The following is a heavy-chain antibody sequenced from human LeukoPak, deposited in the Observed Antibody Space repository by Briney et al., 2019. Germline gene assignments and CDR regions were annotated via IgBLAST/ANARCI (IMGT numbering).Heavy chain of an antibody. D-gene: IGHD2-15*01. CDR2: IYGDGST. CDR3: ARDKDSVTNHAKIRYDV. V-gene: IGHV4-59*01. Sequence: PSETLSLTCTVSGGSITSYYWTWIRQPPGKGLEWIGFIYGDGSTKYNPSLKSRVTMSVDTSKNQFSLKLSSATAADSAVYYCARDKDSVTNHAKIRYDVWGQGTMVTVSS. CDR1: GGSITSYY. J-gene: IGHJ3*01.